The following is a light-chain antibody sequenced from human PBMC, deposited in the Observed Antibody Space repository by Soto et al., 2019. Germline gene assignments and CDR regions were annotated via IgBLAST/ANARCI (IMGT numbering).Light chain of an antibody. CDR2: GAS. CDR1: QTISSW. Sequence: DIQMTQSPSTLSGSVGDRVTITCRASQTISSWLAWYQQKPGKAPNLLIYGASNLQSGVPSRFSGSGSGTEFTLTISSLQPDDFATYYCQQYDTAWTFGQGTKVDNK. J-gene: IGKJ1*01. V-gene: IGKV1-5*01. CDR3: QQYDTAWT.